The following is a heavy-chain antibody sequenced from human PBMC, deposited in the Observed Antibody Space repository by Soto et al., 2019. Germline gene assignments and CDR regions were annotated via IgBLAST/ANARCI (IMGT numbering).Heavy chain of an antibody. J-gene: IGHJ6*02. CDR3: AKEVGDLCYYYYGMDV. CDR1: GFTFSSYG. D-gene: IGHD2-15*01. V-gene: IGHV3-30*18. Sequence: QVQLVESGGGVVQPGRSLRLSCAASGFTFSSYGMHWVRQAPGKGLEWVAVISYDGSNKYYADSVKGRFTISRDNSKNTLYLQMNSLRAEDTAVYYCAKEVGDLCYYYYGMDVWGQGTTVTVSS. CDR2: ISYDGSNK.